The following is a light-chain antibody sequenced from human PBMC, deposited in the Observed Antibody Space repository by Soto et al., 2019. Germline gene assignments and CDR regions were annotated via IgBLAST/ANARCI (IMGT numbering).Light chain of an antibody. Sequence: DIQTTQSPSTLSASVGDRVTITCRASQSISSWLAWYQQKPGKAPNLLIYKASSLKSGVPSRFSGSGSGTEFTLTISSLEPEDFAVYYCQQLTDWPPQWTFGQGTKVDIK. CDR2: KAS. V-gene: IGKV1-5*03. CDR3: QQLTDWPPQWT. J-gene: IGKJ1*01. CDR1: QSISSW.